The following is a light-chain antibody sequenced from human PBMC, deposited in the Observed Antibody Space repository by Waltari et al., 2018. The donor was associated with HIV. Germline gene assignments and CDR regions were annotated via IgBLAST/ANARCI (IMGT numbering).Light chain of an antibody. CDR1: QSVSSW. CDR2: EAS. CDR3: QQYNSFSWT. V-gene: IGKV1-5*03. Sequence: DIQMTQSPSTLSASVGDRITITCRASQSVSSWLAWYQQKPGKVPQLLIYEASSLESGVPSRFSGSGYGTEFALTISSLQPDDFATYYCQQYNSFSWTFGQGTKVDIK. J-gene: IGKJ1*01.